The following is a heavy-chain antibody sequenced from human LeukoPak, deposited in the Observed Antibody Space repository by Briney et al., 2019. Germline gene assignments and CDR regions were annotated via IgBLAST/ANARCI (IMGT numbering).Heavy chain of an antibody. J-gene: IGHJ6*02. V-gene: IGHV3-13*01. CDR2: IGTAGDT. D-gene: IGHD3-10*01. Sequence: PGGSLRLSCAASGFTFSSYDMHWVRQATGKGLEWVSAIGTAGDTYYPGSVKGRFTISRENAKNSLYLQMNSLRAGDTAVYYCARVAMVRGVYNCYYGMDVWGQGTTVTVSS. CDR3: ARVAMVRGVYNCYYGMDV. CDR1: GFTFSSYD.